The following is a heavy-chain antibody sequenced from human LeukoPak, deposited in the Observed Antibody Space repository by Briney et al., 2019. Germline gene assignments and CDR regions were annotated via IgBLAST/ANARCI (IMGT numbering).Heavy chain of an antibody. CDR2: ITTSSTTK. CDR3: VRDAAYSAFNM. Sequence: PGGSPRLSGAASGFAFNTYSMNWVRQAPGKGLQWVSSITTSSTTKYYADSVKGRFTISRDNAKNSLYLQMDSLRDEDTAVYYCVRDAAYSAFNMWGQGTMVTVSS. J-gene: IGHJ3*02. D-gene: IGHD4-11*01. CDR1: GFAFNTYS. V-gene: IGHV3-48*02.